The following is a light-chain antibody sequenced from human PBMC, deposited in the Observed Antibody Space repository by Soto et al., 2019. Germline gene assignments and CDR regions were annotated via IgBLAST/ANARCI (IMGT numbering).Light chain of an antibody. CDR3: QQRLHWPIT. CDR2: DAS. V-gene: IGKV3-11*01. Sequence: EIVLTQSPATLSLSPGDRVTLSCRASQTVGRFLSWYQHSPGHEPRLLVYDASTRATGVPARFSGSGSATDFTLTISSLEPEDVAVYYCQQRLHWPITFGQGTRLEIK. J-gene: IGKJ5*01. CDR1: QTVGRF.